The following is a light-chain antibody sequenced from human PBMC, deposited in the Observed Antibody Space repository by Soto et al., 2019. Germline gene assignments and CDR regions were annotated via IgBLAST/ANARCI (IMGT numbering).Light chain of an antibody. Sequence: DIVMTQSPDSLAVPLGERATINCKSSQSVLFSSNNKNYLAWYQQKPGQHPKLLIYWASTRESGVPDRFSGSGSGTDFTLTISSLQAEDVAVYYCQHYDSIPRTFGQGTRVEIK. CDR1: QSVLFSSNNKNY. CDR2: WAS. CDR3: QHYDSIPRT. J-gene: IGKJ1*01. V-gene: IGKV4-1*01.